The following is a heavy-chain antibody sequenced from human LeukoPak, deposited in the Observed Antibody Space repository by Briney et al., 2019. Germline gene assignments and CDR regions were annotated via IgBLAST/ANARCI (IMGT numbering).Heavy chain of an antibody. D-gene: IGHD2-2*01. CDR1: GFTFSSYG. CDR2: ISGSGVTT. CDR3: SKWKAIVLVPAARSPIDY. V-gene: IGHV3-23*01. J-gene: IGHJ4*02. Sequence: GGSLRLSCAASGFTFSSYGMTWVRQAPGKGLEWVSAISGSGVTTYYADSVKGRFTISRDNSKHTLYLQMNSLRAEDTAVYYCSKWKAIVLVPAARSPIDYWGQGTLVTVSS.